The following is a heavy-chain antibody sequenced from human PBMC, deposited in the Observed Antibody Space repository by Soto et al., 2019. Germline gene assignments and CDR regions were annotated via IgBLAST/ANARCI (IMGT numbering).Heavy chain of an antibody. Sequence: QVQLVQSGAEVKKPGSSVKVSCKASGGTFSNYAISWVRQAPGQGLEWMGGIIPMFGSANYAQKFQGRVTITADESTSTAYMELSSLRSEDTAVYYCASGGDIVLVPTDSSWFAPWGQGTLVTVSS. CDR2: IIPMFGSA. V-gene: IGHV1-69*12. J-gene: IGHJ5*02. CDR1: GGTFSNYA. D-gene: IGHD2-2*01. CDR3: ASGGDIVLVPTDSSWFAP.